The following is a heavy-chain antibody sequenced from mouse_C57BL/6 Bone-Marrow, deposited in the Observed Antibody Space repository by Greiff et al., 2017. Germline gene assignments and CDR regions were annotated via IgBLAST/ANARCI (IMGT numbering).Heavy chain of an antibody. CDR1: GYTFTSYG. V-gene: IGHV1-81*01. J-gene: IGHJ1*03. D-gene: IGHD1-1*01. Sequence: QVQLQQSGAELARPGASVKLSCKASGYTFTSYGISWVKQRTGQGLEWIGEIYPRSGNTYYNEKFKGKATLTADKSSSTAYMELRSLTSEDSAVYFWASRIGSYYGSSRYFDVCGTGTTVTVSS. CDR2: IYPRSGNT. CDR3: ASRIGSYYGSSRYFDV.